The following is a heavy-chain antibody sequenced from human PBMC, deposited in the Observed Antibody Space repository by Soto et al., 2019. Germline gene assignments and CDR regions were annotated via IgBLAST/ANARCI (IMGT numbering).Heavy chain of an antibody. CDR1: GYSFTTYG. Sequence: QVQLVQSGGEVKKPGSSVKVSCKTSGYSFTTYGISWVRQAPGQGLEWMGWISAYNGNTNYAQKLQGRVTMTTDTSTSTAYMEHRSLRSDDTAVYYCEREGPAPYYYYGMDVWCQGSTVTVSS. CDR2: ISAYNGNT. CDR3: EREGPAPYYYYGMDV. J-gene: IGHJ6*02. V-gene: IGHV1-18*01.